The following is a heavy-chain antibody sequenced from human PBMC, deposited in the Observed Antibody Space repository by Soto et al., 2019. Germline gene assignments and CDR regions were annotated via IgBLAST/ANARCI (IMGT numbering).Heavy chain of an antibody. D-gene: IGHD3-22*01. CDR1: GFTFSSYA. CDR2: ISGSGGST. V-gene: IGHV3-23*01. Sequence: LRLSCAASGFTFSSYAMSWVRQAPGKGLEWVSAISGSGGSTYYADSVKGRFTISRDNSKNTLYLQMNSLRAEDTAVYYCAKAPLPRYYYDSSGYYLASWGQGTLVTVSS. J-gene: IGHJ5*02. CDR3: AKAPLPRYYYDSSGYYLAS.